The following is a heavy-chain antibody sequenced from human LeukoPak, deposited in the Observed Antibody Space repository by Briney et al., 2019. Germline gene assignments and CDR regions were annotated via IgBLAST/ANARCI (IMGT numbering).Heavy chain of an antibody. CDR3: AREIGDGSGSYYNDY. V-gene: IGHV1-46*01. J-gene: IGHJ4*02. CDR2: INPSGGST. CDR1: GYTFTSYY. Sequence: GASVKVSCKASGYTFTSYYMHWVRQAPGQGLEWMGIINPSGGSTSYAQKFQGRVTMTRDVSTSTVYMELSSLRSEDTAVYYCAREIGDGSGSYYNDYWGQGTLVTVSS. D-gene: IGHD3-10*01.